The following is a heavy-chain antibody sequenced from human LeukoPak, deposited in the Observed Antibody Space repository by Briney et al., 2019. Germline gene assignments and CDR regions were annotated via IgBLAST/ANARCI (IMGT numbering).Heavy chain of an antibody. J-gene: IGHJ5*02. CDR1: GGSVSSGSYY. V-gene: IGHV4-61*01. D-gene: IGHD2-2*01. Sequence: SETLSLTCTVSGGSVSSGSYYWSWIRQPPGKGLEWIGYIYYSGSTNYNPSLKSRVTISVDTSKNKFSLKLSSVTAADTAVYYCARDRCSSTSCYENWFDPWGQGTLVTVSS. CDR3: ARDRCSSTSCYENWFDP. CDR2: IYYSGST.